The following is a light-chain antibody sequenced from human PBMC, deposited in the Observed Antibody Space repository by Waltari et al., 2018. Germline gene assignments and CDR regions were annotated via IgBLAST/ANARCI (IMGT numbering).Light chain of an antibody. CDR2: AAS. J-gene: IGKJ2*01. CDR3: QQSYSTPRA. CDR1: QSISSY. Sequence: DIQMTQSPSSLSASVGDRVTITCRASQSISSYLNWYQQKPGKAHKLLIYAASSLQSGVPSRFSGRGSGTDFTLTISSLQPEDFATYYCQQSYSTPRAFGQGTKLEIK. V-gene: IGKV1-39*01.